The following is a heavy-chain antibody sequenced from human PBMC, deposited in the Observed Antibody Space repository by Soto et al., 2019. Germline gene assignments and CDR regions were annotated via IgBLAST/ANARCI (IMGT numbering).Heavy chain of an antibody. CDR2: ISYDGSKK. Sequence: QVQLVESGGGAVQPGRSLSLSCAASGFNFTNHGMHWVRQAPGKGLEWVAAISYDGSKKFSADSVKGRFTISRDNSKNTLYLQMDSLTAEDTAVYYCAKEGLRFGELSVYYYYMDVWGTGTTVTVSS. J-gene: IGHJ6*03. D-gene: IGHD3-10*01. V-gene: IGHV3-30*18. CDR1: GFNFTNHG. CDR3: AKEGLRFGELSVYYYYMDV.